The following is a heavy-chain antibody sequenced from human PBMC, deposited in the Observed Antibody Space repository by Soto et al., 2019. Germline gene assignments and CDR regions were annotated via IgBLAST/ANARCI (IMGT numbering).Heavy chain of an antibody. D-gene: IGHD4-4*01. CDR2: VYYNGNT. Sequence: QVQLQESGPGLVKPSETLSLRCSVSGGSISTYHWSWIRQPPGKRLEWIGNVYYNGNTNYNPSVKSRVSISVDTSKNEFFLRLSSVTAADTAVYYCARGGATGYLDSWGQGTRVIVSS. J-gene: IGHJ4*02. V-gene: IGHV4-59*01. CDR1: GGSISTYH. CDR3: ARGGATGYLDS.